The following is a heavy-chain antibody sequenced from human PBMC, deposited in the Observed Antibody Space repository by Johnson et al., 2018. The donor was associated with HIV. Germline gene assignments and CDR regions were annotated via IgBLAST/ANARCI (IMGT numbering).Heavy chain of an antibody. J-gene: IGHJ3*02. CDR1: GFTLSDYY. CDR3: ARGVGGAGDDAFDI. CDR2: TSGRGSTL. Sequence: QVQLVESGGGVVRPGGSLRLSCEASGFTLSDYYMSWIRQAPGKGLEWVSYTSGRGSTLYYADSVQGRLTISRDKAKNSLDLQMNSLRAEDTALYYCARGVGGAGDDAFDIWGQGTMVTVSS. V-gene: IGHV3-11*01. D-gene: IGHD6-19*01.